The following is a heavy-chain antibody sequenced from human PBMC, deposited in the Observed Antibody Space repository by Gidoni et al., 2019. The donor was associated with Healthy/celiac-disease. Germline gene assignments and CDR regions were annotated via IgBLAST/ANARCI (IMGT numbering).Heavy chain of an antibody. J-gene: IGHJ6*02. CDR3: ARVALNWVNGMDV. Sequence: QVQLVQSGAEVKKPGSSVKVPCKASGGPFSSYTISWVRQAPGQGLEWMGRIIPILGIANYAQKFQGRVTITADKSTSTAYMELSSLRSEDTAVYYCARVALNWVNGMDVWGQGTTVTVSS. V-gene: IGHV1-69*02. CDR1: GGPFSSYT. D-gene: IGHD1-1*01. CDR2: IIPILGIA.